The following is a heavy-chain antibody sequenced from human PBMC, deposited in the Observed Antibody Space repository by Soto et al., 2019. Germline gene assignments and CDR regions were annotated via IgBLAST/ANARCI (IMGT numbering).Heavy chain of an antibody. D-gene: IGHD3-22*01. V-gene: IGHV3-33*01. CDR1: GFTVSNYG. CDR3: TGASESGSGYYKEDLYYYAMDV. CDR2: IWNDGSNK. J-gene: IGHJ6*02. Sequence: QVHLVESGGGVVQPGRSLRVSCAASGFTVSNYGMHWVRQAPGKGLEWVALIWNDGSNKKYADSVKGRFAISRDNSKNTLYLQMNSLRGEDTAVYYCTGASESGSGYYKEDLYYYAMDVWGQGTTVTVSS.